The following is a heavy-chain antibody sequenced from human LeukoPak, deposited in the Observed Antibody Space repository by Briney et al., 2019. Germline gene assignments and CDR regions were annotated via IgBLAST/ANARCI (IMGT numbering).Heavy chain of an antibody. CDR1: GFTFDDYA. D-gene: IGHD3-9*01. J-gene: IGHJ5*02. CDR2: ISWNSGSI. CDR3: AKDIRPYYDILTGYSDSNWFDP. Sequence: GRSLRLSCAASGFTFDDYAMHWVRQAPGKGLEWVSGISWNSGSIGYADSVKGRFTISRDNAKNSLYLQMNSLRAEGTALYYCAKDIRPYYDILTGYSDSNWFDPWGQGTLVTVSS. V-gene: IGHV3-9*01.